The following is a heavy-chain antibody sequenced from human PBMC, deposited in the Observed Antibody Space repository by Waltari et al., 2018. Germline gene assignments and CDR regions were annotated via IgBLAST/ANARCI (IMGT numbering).Heavy chain of an antibody. CDR2: IYYSGST. CDR3: AGPADGSGSYYS. D-gene: IGHD3-10*01. V-gene: IGHV4-59*11. CDR1: GGSISSHY. Sequence: QVQLQESGPGLVKPSETLSLTCTVSGGSISSHYWSWIRQPPGKGLEWIGYIYYSGSTNYNPSLKSRVTISVDTSKNQFSLKLSSVTAADTAVYYCAGPADGSGSYYSWGQGTLVTVSS. J-gene: IGHJ4*02.